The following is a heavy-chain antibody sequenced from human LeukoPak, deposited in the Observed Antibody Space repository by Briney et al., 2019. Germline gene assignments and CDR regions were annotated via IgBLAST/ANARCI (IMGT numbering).Heavy chain of an antibody. V-gene: IGHV4-39*01. CDR2: IYYSGST. CDR3: ARHQVVGGIDY. J-gene: IGHJ4*02. Sequence: PSETLSLTCTVSGGSISSSSYYWGWIRQPPGKGLEWIGSIYYSGSTYYNPSLKSRVTISVDTSKNQFSLKLSSVTAADTAVYYCARHQVVGGIDYWGQGTLVTVSS. D-gene: IGHD2-15*01. CDR1: GGSISSSSYY.